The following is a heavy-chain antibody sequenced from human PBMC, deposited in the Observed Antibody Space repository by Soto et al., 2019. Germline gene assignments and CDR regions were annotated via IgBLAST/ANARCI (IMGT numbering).Heavy chain of an antibody. D-gene: IGHD3-3*01. CDR2: INPSGGST. Sequence: QVQLVQSGAEVKKPGASVKVSCKASGYTFTSYYMHWVRQAPGQGLEWMGIINPSGGSTSYAQKSHGRVTMTRDTSTSTVYMELSSLRSEDTAVYYCAREDYDFWSGRPGWFDPWGQGTLVTVSS. J-gene: IGHJ5*02. V-gene: IGHV1-46*01. CDR3: AREDYDFWSGRPGWFDP. CDR1: GYTFTSYY.